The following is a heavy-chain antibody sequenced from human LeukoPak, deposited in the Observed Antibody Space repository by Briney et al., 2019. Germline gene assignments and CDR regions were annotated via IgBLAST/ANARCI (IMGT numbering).Heavy chain of an antibody. CDR1: GLNFNNAW. D-gene: IGHD2-15*01. CDR3: ARDLGRKMVAEPFDY. CDR2: VKRKTDGETT. J-gene: IGHJ4*02. V-gene: IGHV3-15*01. Sequence: GGSLRLSCATSGLNFNNAWMSWVRQAPWKGLEWVGRVKRKTDGETTDYAAPVKGRFTISRDNAKNSLYLQMNSLRAEDTAVYYCARDLGRKMVAEPFDYWGQGTLVTVSS.